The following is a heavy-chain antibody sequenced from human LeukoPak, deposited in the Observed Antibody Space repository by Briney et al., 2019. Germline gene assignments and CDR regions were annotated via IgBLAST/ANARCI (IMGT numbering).Heavy chain of an antibody. V-gene: IGHV4-39*07. Sequence: SETLSLTCTVSGGSISSSSYYWGWIRQPPGKGLEWIGSIYYSGSTYYNPSLKSRVTISVDTSKNQFSLKLSSVTAADTAVYYCARVIVVVTASIDPWGQGTLVTVSS. CDR1: GGSISSSSYY. D-gene: IGHD2-21*02. CDR2: IYYSGST. J-gene: IGHJ5*02. CDR3: ARVIVVVTASIDP.